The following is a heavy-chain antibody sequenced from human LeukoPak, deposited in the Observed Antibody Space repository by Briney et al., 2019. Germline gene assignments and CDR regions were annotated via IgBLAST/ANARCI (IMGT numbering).Heavy chain of an antibody. D-gene: IGHD1-26*01. J-gene: IGHJ4*02. V-gene: IGHV4-39*01. Sequence: SQTLSLPCTVSGGSISSPTYHWGWIRQPPGKGLEWIGSIYYSGSTYYKPSLKSRVTISVDTSKNQFSLKLSSVTAADTAVYYCARETSGSPDFWGQGTLVTVSS. CDR3: ARETSGSPDF. CDR2: IYYSGST. CDR1: GGSISSPTYH.